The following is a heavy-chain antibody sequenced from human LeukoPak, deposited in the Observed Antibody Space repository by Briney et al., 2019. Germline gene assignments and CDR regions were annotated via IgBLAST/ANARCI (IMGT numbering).Heavy chain of an antibody. Sequence: SETLSLTCTVSGGSISSYYWSWIRQPPGKGLEWIGYIYYSGSTNYNPSLKSRVTISLDTSKNQFSLNLSSVTAADTAVYYCAREGAAARRHYYYYGMDVWGQGTTVTVSS. V-gene: IGHV4-59*01. CDR2: IYYSGST. D-gene: IGHD2-2*01. J-gene: IGHJ6*02. CDR1: GGSISSYY. CDR3: AREGAAARRHYYYYGMDV.